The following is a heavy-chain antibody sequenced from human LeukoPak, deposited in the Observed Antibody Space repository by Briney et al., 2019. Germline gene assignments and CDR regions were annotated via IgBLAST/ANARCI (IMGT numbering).Heavy chain of an antibody. J-gene: IGHJ4*02. CDR1: GVSFSGYY. CDR3: AAYGDYAKYFDY. CDR2: INDSGST. V-gene: IGHV4-34*01. D-gene: IGHD4-17*01. Sequence: SETLSLTCAVYGVSFSGYYCSWIRQPPGKGLEWIGGINDSGSTNYNPSLKSRVTISVDTSKNQFSLKLSSVTAADTAVYYCAAYGDYAKYFDYWGQGTLVTVSS.